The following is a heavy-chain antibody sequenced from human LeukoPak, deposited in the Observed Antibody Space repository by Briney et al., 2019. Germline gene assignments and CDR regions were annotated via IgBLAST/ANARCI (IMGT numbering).Heavy chain of an antibody. J-gene: IGHJ6*04. V-gene: IGHV3-74*01. CDR3: AELGITMIGGV. D-gene: IGHD3-10*02. CDR2: INSDESSK. CDR1: GFTFSSYW. Sequence: GGSLRLSCAASGFTFSSYWMHWVRQAPGKGLVWVSRINSDESSKSYADSVKGRFTISRDNAKNTLYLQMNSLRAEDTAVYYCAELGITMIGGVWGKGTTVTISS.